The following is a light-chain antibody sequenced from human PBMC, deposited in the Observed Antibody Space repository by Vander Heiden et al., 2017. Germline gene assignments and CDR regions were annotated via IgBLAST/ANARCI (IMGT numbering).Light chain of an antibody. CDR1: QSISTY. J-gene: IGKJ2*01. CDR3: QQADGTPPT. V-gene: IGKV1-39*01. CDR2: SSS. Sequence: DIQMTQSPSSLSASVGDRVTLTCRSSQSISTYLNWYQQTPGIAPILLISSSSSLQSRVPSRFSGDASGTEFTLSIRVLHLEDSATYYCQQADGTPPTFGQGTKVEI.